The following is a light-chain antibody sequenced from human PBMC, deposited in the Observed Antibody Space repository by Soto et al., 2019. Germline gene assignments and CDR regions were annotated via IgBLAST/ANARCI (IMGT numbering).Light chain of an antibody. CDR1: SSDVGSYNL. CDR3: CSYAGRTTYV. V-gene: IGLV2-23*01. CDR2: EGS. Sequence: QSALTQPASVSGSPGQSITISCTGTSSDVGSYNLVSWYQQHPGKAPKLMIYEGSKRPSGVSNRFSGSKSGNTASLTTSGLQAEDEADYSCCSYAGRTTYVSGTGTKVTLL. J-gene: IGLJ1*01.